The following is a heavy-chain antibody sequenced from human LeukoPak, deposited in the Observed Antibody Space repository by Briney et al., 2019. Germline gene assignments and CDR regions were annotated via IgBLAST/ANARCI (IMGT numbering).Heavy chain of an antibody. CDR3: ARDHTTVTTYRPYYYMDV. CDR2: ISAYNGNT. Sequence: ASVKVSCKASGYTFTSYGISWVRQAPGQGLEWMGWISAYNGNTNYAQKLQGRVTMTTDTSTSTAYMELRSLRSDDTAVYYCARDHTTVTTYRPYYYMDVWGKGTTVTVSS. V-gene: IGHV1-18*01. CDR1: GYTFTSYG. J-gene: IGHJ6*03. D-gene: IGHD4-11*01.